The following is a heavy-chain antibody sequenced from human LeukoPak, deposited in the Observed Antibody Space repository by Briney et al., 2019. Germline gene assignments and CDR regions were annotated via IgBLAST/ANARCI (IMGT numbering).Heavy chain of an antibody. CDR1: GGSMRSNSFY. CDR3: ARTHFDSLGWFDP. D-gene: IGHD3-9*01. V-gene: IGHV4-39*07. CDR2: INYGGHT. J-gene: IGHJ5*02. Sequence: SETLSLTCTVSGGSMRSNSFYWGWLRQPPGKGLEWIGNINYGGHTYYNPSVKSRVTLSVDVSKNQFSLNLTSVTAADTALYFCARTHFDSLGWFDPWGQGIQVIVSS.